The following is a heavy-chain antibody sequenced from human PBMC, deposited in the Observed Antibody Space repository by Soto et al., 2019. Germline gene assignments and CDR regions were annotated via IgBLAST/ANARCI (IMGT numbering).Heavy chain of an antibody. CDR3: ARSNDDYGDY. Sequence: PSETLSLTCTVSGGSIISADYYWSWIRQPPGKGLEWIGYIYYSGSTYYNPSLKSRVTISVDTSKNQFSLKLTSVTAADTAVYYSARSNDDYGDYLSQGTQLTVSS. J-gene: IGHJ4*02. D-gene: IGHD4-17*01. V-gene: IGHV4-30-4*01. CDR2: IYYSGST. CDR1: GGSIISADYY.